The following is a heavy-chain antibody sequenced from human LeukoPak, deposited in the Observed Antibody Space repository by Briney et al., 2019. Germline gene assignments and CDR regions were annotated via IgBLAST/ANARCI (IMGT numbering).Heavy chain of an antibody. CDR3: ARDALYYDFWSGYSYYMDV. Sequence: ASVKVSCKASGGTFSSYAISWVRQAPGQGLEWMGWINTNTGNPTYAQGFTGRFVFSLDTSVSTAYLQIGSLKAEDTAVYYCARDALYYDFWSGYSYYMDVWGKGTTVTVSS. J-gene: IGHJ6*03. D-gene: IGHD3-3*01. CDR1: GGTFSSYA. V-gene: IGHV7-4-1*01. CDR2: INTNTGNP.